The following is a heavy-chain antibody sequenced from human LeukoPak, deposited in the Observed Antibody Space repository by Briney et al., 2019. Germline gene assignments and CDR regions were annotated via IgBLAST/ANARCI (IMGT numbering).Heavy chain of an antibody. D-gene: IGHD6-13*01. V-gene: IGHV1-69*05. CDR3: ARGHSSSWFFPYGMDV. Sequence: ASVKVSCKASGGTFSSYAISWVRQAPGQGLEWMGGIIPIFGTANYAQKFQGRVTITTDESTSTAYMELSSLRSEDTAVYYCARGHSSSWFFPYGMDVWGQGTTVTVSS. CDR2: IIPIFGTA. CDR1: GGTFSSYA. J-gene: IGHJ6*02.